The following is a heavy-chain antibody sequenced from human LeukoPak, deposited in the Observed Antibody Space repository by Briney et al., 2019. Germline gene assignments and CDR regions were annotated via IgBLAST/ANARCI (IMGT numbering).Heavy chain of an antibody. D-gene: IGHD7-27*01. J-gene: IGHJ4*02. V-gene: IGHV1-18*01. CDR2: ISIYSGNT. CDR1: GYTFTNHG. Sequence: GASVKVSCKASGYTFTNHGLSWARQAPGQGLEWMGWISIYSGNTNYAQKFQDRISMTTDTSTNTAYMELRSLKSDDTAVYYCARDPGGTWGFDYWGQGALVTVSS. CDR3: ARDPGGTWGFDY.